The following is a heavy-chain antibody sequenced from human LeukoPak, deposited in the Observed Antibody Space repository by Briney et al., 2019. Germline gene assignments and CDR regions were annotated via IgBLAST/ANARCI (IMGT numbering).Heavy chain of an antibody. J-gene: IGHJ5*02. D-gene: IGHD3-10*01. V-gene: IGHV4-39*01. CDR2: IYYSGST. CDR1: GGSISSSSYY. CDR3: ARYYYGSGSYGWFDP. Sequence: SETLSLTCTVPGGSISSSSYYWGWIRQPPGTGLEWIGSIYYSGSTYYNPSLKSRVTISVDTSKNQFSLKLSSVTAADTAVYYCARYYYGSGSYGWFDPWGQGTLVTVSS.